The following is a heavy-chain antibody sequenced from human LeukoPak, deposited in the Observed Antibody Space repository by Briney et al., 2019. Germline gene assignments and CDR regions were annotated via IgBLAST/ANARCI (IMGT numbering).Heavy chain of an antibody. CDR3: ARGPYYGDYTPDY. Sequence: PGGSLRLSCVASGFTFSSYEMNWVRQAPGKGLEWVSYISSSGSTIYYADSVKGRFTISRDNAKNSLYLQMNSLRAEDTAVYYCARGPYYGDYTPDYWGQGTLVTVSS. CDR2: ISSSGSTI. V-gene: IGHV3-48*03. CDR1: GFTFSSYE. J-gene: IGHJ4*02. D-gene: IGHD4-17*01.